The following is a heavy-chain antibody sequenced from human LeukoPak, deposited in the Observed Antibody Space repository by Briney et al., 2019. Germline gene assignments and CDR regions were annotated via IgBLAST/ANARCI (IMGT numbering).Heavy chain of an antibody. CDR2: IVGSGGSS. Sequence: GGSLRLSCVASGFTFNSHAMYWVRQAPGKGLEWVSGIVGSGGSSYYAESVRGRFTISRDNSKNTVYMQMNSLRDEDTALYYCAKTTFGYSSGRSPGWPIDYWGQGTVVTVSP. V-gene: IGHV3-23*01. CDR1: GFTFNSHA. D-gene: IGHD6-19*01. J-gene: IGHJ4*02. CDR3: AKTTFGYSSGRSPGWPIDY.